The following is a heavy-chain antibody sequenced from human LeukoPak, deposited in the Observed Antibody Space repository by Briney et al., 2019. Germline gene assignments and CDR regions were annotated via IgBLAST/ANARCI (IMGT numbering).Heavy chain of an antibody. CDR2: IRYDGSNK. J-gene: IGHJ5*02. D-gene: IGHD3-10*01. Sequence: QPGGSLRLSCSAYGFTFSCYGMHRVRQAPGKGLEWVALIRYDGSNKYYADSVKGRFTIYRDNSKNTLYLQMNSRRAEDTAVYYCARGGHRRYYYTSGSAFDPWGQGTLVTVSS. CDR1: GFTFSCYG. V-gene: IGHV3-30*02. CDR3: ARGGHRRYYYTSGSAFDP.